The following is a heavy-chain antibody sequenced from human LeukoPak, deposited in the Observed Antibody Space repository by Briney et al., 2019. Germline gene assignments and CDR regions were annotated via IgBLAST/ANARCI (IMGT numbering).Heavy chain of an antibody. Sequence: GGSLRLSCAASGFTFSSYAMCWVRQAPGKGLEWVALISYDGSNKYYADPVKGRFTISRDNSKNTLYLQMNSLRAEDTAVYYCARDSETYYYDSRKGMNYWGQGTLVTVSS. CDR1: GFTFSSYA. V-gene: IGHV3-30*04. CDR3: ARDSETYYYDSRKGMNY. CDR2: ISYDGSNK. D-gene: IGHD3-22*01. J-gene: IGHJ4*02.